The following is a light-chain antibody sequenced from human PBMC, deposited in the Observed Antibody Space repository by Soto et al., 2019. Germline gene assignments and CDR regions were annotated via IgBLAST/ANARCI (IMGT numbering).Light chain of an antibody. CDR1: QSISSW. V-gene: IGKV1-5*01. J-gene: IGKJ1*01. Sequence: DIQMTQSPSTLSASVGYRVTITCRASQSISSWLAWYQQKPGKAPQALIYDASSLKSGVPSRFSGNGSGTEFTLTISSLQPDDFATYYCQQYNTYSGTFSPGTKGDI. CDR2: DAS. CDR3: QQYNTYSGT.